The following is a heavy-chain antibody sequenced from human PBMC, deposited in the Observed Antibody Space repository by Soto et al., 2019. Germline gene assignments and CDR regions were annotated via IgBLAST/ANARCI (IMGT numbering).Heavy chain of an antibody. Sequence: HPGGSLRLSCAASGFIFRNYAMHWVRQAPGKGLEWLAIISDDGRIKYFADAIKGRFTISRDNSKNTLYLQMNNLRHEDAAVYYCAKDRSRSIVAGRHPLYNWFDPWGRGTLVTVSS. D-gene: IGHD6-19*01. CDR2: ISDDGRIK. J-gene: IGHJ5*02. V-gene: IGHV3-30*18. CDR1: GFIFRNYA. CDR3: AKDRSRSIVAGRHPLYNWFDP.